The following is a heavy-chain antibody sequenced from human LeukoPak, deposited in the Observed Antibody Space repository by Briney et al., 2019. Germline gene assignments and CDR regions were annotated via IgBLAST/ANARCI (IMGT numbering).Heavy chain of an antibody. Sequence: GGSLRLSCAASGFTFSDYYMSWIRQAPGKGLEWVSYISSSGSTIYYADSVKGRFTISRDNAKNSLYLQMNSLRAEDTAVYYCARVAPLWDSYGYIIFDYWGQGTLVTVSS. CDR3: ARVAPLWDSYGYIIFDY. V-gene: IGHV3-11*01. D-gene: IGHD5-18*01. CDR2: ISSSGSTI. CDR1: GFTFSDYY. J-gene: IGHJ4*02.